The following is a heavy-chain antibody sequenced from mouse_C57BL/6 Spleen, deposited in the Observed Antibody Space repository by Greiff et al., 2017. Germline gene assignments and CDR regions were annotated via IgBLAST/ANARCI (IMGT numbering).Heavy chain of an antibody. Sequence: QVQLQPSGAELMKPGASVKLSCKATGYTFTGYWIEWVPQRPGHGLEWIGEILPGSGSTNYTEKFTGKATVTADTSSNTAYMQLISLTTEDSASYYCARGNLDYGGQGTTLTVSS. CDR2: ILPGSGST. J-gene: IGHJ2*01. CDR3: ARGNLDY. CDR1: GYTFTGYW. V-gene: IGHV1-9*01.